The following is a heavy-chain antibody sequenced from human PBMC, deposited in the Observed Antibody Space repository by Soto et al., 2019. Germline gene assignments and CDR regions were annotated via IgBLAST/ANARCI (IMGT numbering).Heavy chain of an antibody. V-gene: IGHV3-30*18. CDR3: AKEDDSSGYYYY. Sequence: GGSLRLSCAASGFTFSSYGMHWVRQAPGKGLEWVAVISYDGSNKYYADSVKGRFTISRDNSKNTLYLQMNSLRAEDTAVYYCAKEDDSSGYYYYWGQGTLVTVSS. D-gene: IGHD3-22*01. CDR1: GFTFSSYG. J-gene: IGHJ4*02. CDR2: ISYDGSNK.